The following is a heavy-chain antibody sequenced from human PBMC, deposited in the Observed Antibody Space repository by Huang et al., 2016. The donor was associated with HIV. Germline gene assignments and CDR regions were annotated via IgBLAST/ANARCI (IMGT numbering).Heavy chain of an antibody. J-gene: IGHJ4*02. CDR3: AKDREDSAYQLDY. CDR2: ISDDGSYQ. CDR1: GFTFSNYG. D-gene: IGHD5-12*01. V-gene: IGHV3-30*18. Sequence: QVQLVESGGGVVQPGRSLRLSCAACGFTFSNYGVHWVRQATGKGLEWVAAISDDGSYQYYSDSVKGRFTISRDDSQNTLYLQMSSLRAEDTAVYFCAKDREDSAYQLDYWGQGTRVTVSS.